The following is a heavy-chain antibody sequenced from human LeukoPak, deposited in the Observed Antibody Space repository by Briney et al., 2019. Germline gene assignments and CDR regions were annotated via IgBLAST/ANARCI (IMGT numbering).Heavy chain of an antibody. D-gene: IGHD2-21*01. J-gene: IGHJ6*02. CDR3: ARDGGIVYGMDV. CDR2: ISYDGSNK. Sequence: GGSLRLSCAASGFTFSSYGMHWVRQAPGKGLEWVAVISYDGSNKYYADSVKGRFTISRDNSKNTLYLQMNSLRAEDTAVYYCARDGGIVYGMDVWGQGTTVTVSS. V-gene: IGHV3-30*03. CDR1: GFTFSSYG.